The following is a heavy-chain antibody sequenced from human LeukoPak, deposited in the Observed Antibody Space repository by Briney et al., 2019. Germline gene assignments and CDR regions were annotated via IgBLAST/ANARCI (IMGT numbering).Heavy chain of an antibody. CDR1: GGSISSYY. D-gene: IGHD5-12*01. CDR2: IYYSGST. Sequence: SETLSLTCTVSGGSISSYYWSWIRQPPGKGLEWIGYIYYSGSTTYNPYLKSRVTISVDTSKNQFSLKLSSVTAADTAVYYCARQSGNGYSGYDFQAFDIWGQGTMVTVSS. CDR3: ARQSGNGYSGYDFQAFDI. J-gene: IGHJ3*02. V-gene: IGHV4-59*08.